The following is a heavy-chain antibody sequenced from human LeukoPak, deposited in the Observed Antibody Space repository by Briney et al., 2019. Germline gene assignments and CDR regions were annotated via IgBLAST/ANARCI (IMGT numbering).Heavy chain of an antibody. V-gene: IGHV5-51*01. D-gene: IGHD2-15*01. CDR2: IYPGDSDS. J-gene: IGHJ4*02. CDR3: AFGRYWSGGTCYWSPDF. Sequence: GESLKISCKGSGYSFITNKIGWVRQMPGKGLEWIGIIYPGDSDSTYSPSFQGQVTISVDKSISTAYLRWSSLKASDSGMYYCAFGRYWSGGTCYWSPDFWGKGPLVTISS. CDR1: GYSFITNK.